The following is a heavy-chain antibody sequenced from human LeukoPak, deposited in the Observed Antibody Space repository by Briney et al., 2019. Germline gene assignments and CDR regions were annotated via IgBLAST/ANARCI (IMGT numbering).Heavy chain of an antibody. CDR2: IYYSGST. J-gene: IGHJ4*02. Sequence: SETLSLTCTVSGGSISSYYWSWIRQPPGKGLEWIGYIYYSGSTNYNPSLKSRVTISVDTSKNQFSLELSSVTAADTAVYYCASLGDFWSTYWGQGTLVTVSS. CDR1: GGSISSYY. V-gene: IGHV4-59*01. D-gene: IGHD3-3*01. CDR3: ASLGDFWSTY.